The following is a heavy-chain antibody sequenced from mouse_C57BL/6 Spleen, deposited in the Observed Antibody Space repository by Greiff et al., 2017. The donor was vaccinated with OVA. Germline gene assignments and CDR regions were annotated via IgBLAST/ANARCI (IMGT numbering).Heavy chain of an antibody. J-gene: IGHJ1*03. CDR2: IYPGDGDT. V-gene: IGHV1-80*01. D-gene: IGHD1-2*01. Sequence: LQESGAELVKPGASVKISCKASGYAFSSYWMNWVKQRPGKGLEWIGQIYPGDGDTNYNGKFKGKATLTADKSSSTAYMQLSSLTSEDSAVYFCARGTTAYWYFDVWGTGTTVTVSS. CDR1: GYAFSSYW. CDR3: ARGTTAYWYFDV.